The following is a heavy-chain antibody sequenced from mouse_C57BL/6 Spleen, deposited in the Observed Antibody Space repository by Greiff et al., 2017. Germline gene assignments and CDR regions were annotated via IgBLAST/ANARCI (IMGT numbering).Heavy chain of an antibody. J-gene: IGHJ2*01. CDR1: GYTFTDYN. Sequence: EVQLQQSGPELVKPGASVKIPCKASGYTFTDYNMDWVKQSHGKSLEWIGDINPNNGGTIYNQKFKGKATLTVDKSSSTAYMELRSLTSADTAVYYCARVPITTVVDYFDYWGQGTTLTVSS. V-gene: IGHV1-18*01. D-gene: IGHD1-1*01. CDR2: INPNNGGT. CDR3: ARVPITTVVDYFDY.